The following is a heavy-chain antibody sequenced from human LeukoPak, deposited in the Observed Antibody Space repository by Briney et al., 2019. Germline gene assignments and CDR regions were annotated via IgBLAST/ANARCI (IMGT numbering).Heavy chain of an antibody. D-gene: IGHD2-2*02. V-gene: IGHV3-30*12. CDR1: GFTFSGYA. CDR2: LSYDGGRE. CDR3: ARDMSWVPAAILRDYYYGMDV. J-gene: IGHJ6*02. Sequence: GGSLRLSCAASGFTFSGYALHWVRQTPGKGLEWVALLSYDGGREYYADSVRGRFTISRDNAKNSLYLQMNSLRAEDTAVYYCARDMSWVPAAILRDYYYGMDVWGRGTTVTVSS.